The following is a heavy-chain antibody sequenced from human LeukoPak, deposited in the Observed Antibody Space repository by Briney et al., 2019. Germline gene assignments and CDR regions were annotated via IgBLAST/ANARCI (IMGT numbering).Heavy chain of an antibody. CDR1: GFTFSSYS. CDR3: ARDPYSGNYGNCYYYYMDV. CDR2: ISSGTSYI. D-gene: IGHD1-26*01. J-gene: IGHJ6*03. V-gene: IGHV3-21*06. Sequence: GGSLRLSCAASGFTFSSYSMNWVRQAPGKGLEWVSSISSGTSYIYYADSVKGRFTISRDNAKNSLFLQMNNLSPDDTAVYFCARDPYSGNYGNCYYYYMDVWGKGTTVTISS.